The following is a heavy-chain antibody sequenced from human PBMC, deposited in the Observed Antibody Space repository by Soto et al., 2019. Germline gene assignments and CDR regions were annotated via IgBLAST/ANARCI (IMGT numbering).Heavy chain of an antibody. CDR1: GGSISSYY. CDR2: IYYSGST. Sequence: SETLSLTCTVSGGSISSYYWSLIRQPPGKGLEWIGYIYYSGSTNYNPSLKSRVTISVDTSKKQFSLKLTFVTAADTAVYYCARAKWGNGVMDYWGKGKLFTVSS. CDR3: ARAKWGNGVMDY. D-gene: IGHD7-27*01. J-gene: IGHJ4*02. V-gene: IGHV4-59*01.